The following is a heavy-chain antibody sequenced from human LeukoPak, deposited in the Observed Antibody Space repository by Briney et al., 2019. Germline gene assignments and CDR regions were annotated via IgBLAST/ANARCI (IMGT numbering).Heavy chain of an antibody. CDR3: ARGAYYDSSGYYYSYYYYYYMDV. CDR2: IYYGGST. Sequence: SETLSLTCTVSGGSISSYYWSWIRQPPGQGLEWIGYIYYGGSTNYNLPPTSRVTISVDTSKNQFSLKLSFVTAADTAVYYCARGAYYDSSGYYYSYYYYYYMDVWGKGTTVTVSS. CDR1: GGSISSYY. J-gene: IGHJ6*03. D-gene: IGHD3-22*01. V-gene: IGHV4-59*01.